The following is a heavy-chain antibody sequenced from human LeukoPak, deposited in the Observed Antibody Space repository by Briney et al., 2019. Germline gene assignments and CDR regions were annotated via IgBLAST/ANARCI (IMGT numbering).Heavy chain of an antibody. J-gene: IGHJ4*02. Sequence: PSETLSLTCTVSGGIISSYYWSWIRQPPGKGLEWIGNIYYSGSTNYNPSLKSRVTISVDTSKNQFSLKLSSVTAADTAVYYCARTYDSSGYYHPHFDYWGQGTLVTVSS. D-gene: IGHD3-22*01. CDR3: ARTYDSSGYYHPHFDY. CDR1: GGIISSYY. V-gene: IGHV4-59*08. CDR2: IYYSGST.